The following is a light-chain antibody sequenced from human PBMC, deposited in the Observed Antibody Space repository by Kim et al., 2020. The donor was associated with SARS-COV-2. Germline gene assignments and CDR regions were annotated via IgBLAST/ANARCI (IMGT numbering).Light chain of an antibody. Sequence: SSELTQDPAVSVALGQTVRLACHGDTLRTSFATWYQQKPGQAPTLVMYAENSRPSGIPDRFSGSNSGNTAFLTIIGAQAEDEADYYCHSRDSSGSHMGLFGGRTKVTVL. CDR1: TLRTSF. CDR3: HSRDSSGSHMGL. V-gene: IGLV3-19*01. CDR2: AEN. J-gene: IGLJ3*02.